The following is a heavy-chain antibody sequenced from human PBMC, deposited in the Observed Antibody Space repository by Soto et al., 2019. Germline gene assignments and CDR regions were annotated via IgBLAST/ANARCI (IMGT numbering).Heavy chain of an antibody. D-gene: IGHD1-26*01. Sequence: EVQLVESGGGLVQPGGSLRLSCAASGFTFSSYSMNWVRQAPGKGLEWVSYISSSSSTIYYADSVKGRFTIARDNAKNSLYLQKNSLRDEDTAVYYCAREGGSLNWFDPWGQGTLDTVSS. V-gene: IGHV3-48*02. CDR1: GFTFSSYS. J-gene: IGHJ5*02. CDR2: ISSSSSTI. CDR3: AREGGSLNWFDP.